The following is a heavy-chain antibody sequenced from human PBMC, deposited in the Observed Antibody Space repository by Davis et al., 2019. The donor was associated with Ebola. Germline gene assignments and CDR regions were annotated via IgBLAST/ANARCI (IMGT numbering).Heavy chain of an antibody. CDR3: ARGILGTNLFDH. CDR2: IIPIFGTA. D-gene: IGHD1-26*01. CDR1: GGTFSSYA. V-gene: IGHV1-69*13. Sequence: SVKVSCKASGGTFSSYAISWVRQAPGQGLEWMGGIIPIFGTANYAQKFQGRVTITADESTSTAYMELSSLRSEDTAVYYCARGILGTNLFDHWGQGTLVTVSS. J-gene: IGHJ4*02.